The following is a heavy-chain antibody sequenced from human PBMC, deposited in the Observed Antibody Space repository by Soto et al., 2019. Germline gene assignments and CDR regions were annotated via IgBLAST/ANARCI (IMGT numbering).Heavy chain of an antibody. D-gene: IGHD3-10*01. J-gene: IGHJ3*02. CDR1: GFTFSSYG. CDR3: AREDRYGSGSYFRGDAFDI. V-gene: IGHV3-33*01. Sequence: QVQLVESGGGVVQPGRSLRLSCAASGFTFSSYGMHWVRPAPGKGLEWVAVIWYDGSNKYYADSVKGRFTISRDNSKNTLYLQMNSLRAEDTAVYYCAREDRYGSGSYFRGDAFDIWGQGTMVTVSS. CDR2: IWYDGSNK.